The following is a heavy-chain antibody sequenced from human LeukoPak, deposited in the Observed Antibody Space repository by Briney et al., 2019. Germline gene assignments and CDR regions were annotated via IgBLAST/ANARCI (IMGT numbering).Heavy chain of an antibody. Sequence: SETLSLTCAVYGGSLSGYSWSWIRQPPGKGVEWIGEIHHIGSTTYNPCTKCRVPIPVAQTKNQLPLKLSSVTAADTAVYYCAGAGGYYYYSSGYYFDYGGRGTLVTVSS. V-gene: IGHV4-34*01. CDR2: IHHIGST. D-gene: IGHD3-22*01. CDR3: AGAGGYYYYSSGYYFDY. J-gene: IGHJ4*02. CDR1: GGSLSGYS.